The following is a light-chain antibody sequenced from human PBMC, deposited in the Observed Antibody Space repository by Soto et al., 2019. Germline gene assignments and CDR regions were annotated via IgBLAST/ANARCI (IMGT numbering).Light chain of an antibody. CDR3: SLYTSENAYV. CDR2: EVS. V-gene: IGLV2-18*01. Sequence: HSVLTQPPSVSGSPGQSVTISCTGTSTYFVSYNRVSWYQQPPGTAPKLMIYEVSKRPSGVPDRFSGSKSGNTASLTISGLQAADEADYYCSLYTSENAYVFGTGTKVTVL. J-gene: IGLJ1*01. CDR1: STYFVSYNR.